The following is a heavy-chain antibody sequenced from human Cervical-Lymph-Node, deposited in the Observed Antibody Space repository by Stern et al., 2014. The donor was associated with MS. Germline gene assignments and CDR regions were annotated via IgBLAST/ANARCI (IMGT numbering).Heavy chain of an antibody. J-gene: IGHJ4*02. CDR2: IDSDGSTT. D-gene: IGHD5-24*01. CDR3: ATLGWADY. V-gene: IGHV3-74*02. Sequence: EVQLEESGGGLVQPGGSLRLPCAASGFSFRSYWMHWVRQAPGKGLVWVSRIDSDGSTTGYADSVKGRFTISRDNAKNTLYLQMNSLRAEDTAVYYCATLGWADYWGQGTLVTVSS. CDR1: GFSFRSYW.